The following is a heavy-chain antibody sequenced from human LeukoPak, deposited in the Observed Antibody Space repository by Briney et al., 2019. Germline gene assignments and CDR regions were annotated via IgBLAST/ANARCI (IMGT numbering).Heavy chain of an antibody. J-gene: IGHJ4*02. D-gene: IGHD6-6*01. V-gene: IGHV3-7*01. CDR2: IKQDGSEK. CDR1: GFTFNNYW. CDR3: ARIGYSSSAFDY. Sequence: GGSLRLSCAASGFTFNNYWMSWVRQAPGKGLEWVANIKQDGSEKFFVDSMRGRFTISRDNAKNSLYLQVNSLRAEDTAVYYCARIGYSSSAFDYWGQGTLVTVSS.